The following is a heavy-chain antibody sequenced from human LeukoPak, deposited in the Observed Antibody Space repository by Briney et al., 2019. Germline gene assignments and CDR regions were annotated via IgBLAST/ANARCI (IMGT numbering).Heavy chain of an antibody. CDR1: GFTFSSYS. Sequence: GGSLRLSCAVSGFTFSSYSMNWVRQAPGKGLEWVSGIVNSGGSTYYADSVKGRFTISRDNSKDTLYLQINSLRAEDTALYYCAKGQRGFDCWGQGTLVTVSS. V-gene: IGHV3-23*01. CDR2: IVNSGGST. CDR3: AKGQRGFDC. J-gene: IGHJ4*02. D-gene: IGHD1-1*01.